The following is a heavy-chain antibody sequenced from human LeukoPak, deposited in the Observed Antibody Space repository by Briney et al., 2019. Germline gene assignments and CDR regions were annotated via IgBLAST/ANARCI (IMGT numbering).Heavy chain of an antibody. CDR2: IDSSSRTI. CDR1: GFTLSSYS. V-gene: IGHV3-48*04. J-gene: IGHJ4*02. Sequence: PGGSLRLSCAASGFTLSSYSMNWVRQAPGKGLEWISFIDSSSRTIFYAESVKGRFAISRDNAKNTLYLQMNSLRADDTAVYYCAKDFDILTGYGDYWGQGTLVTVSS. CDR3: AKDFDILTGYGDY. D-gene: IGHD3-9*01.